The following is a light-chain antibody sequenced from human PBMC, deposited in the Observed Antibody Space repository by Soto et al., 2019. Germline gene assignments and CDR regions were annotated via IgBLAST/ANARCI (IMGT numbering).Light chain of an antibody. V-gene: IGKV1-5*03. CDR2: KAS. Sequence: DIQMTQSPSALSASVGDRVTSTCRASQSISTWLAWYQQKPGKAPKLLIYKASSLEGGVPSRFSGSGSGTAFNITISSLQPDDFATYYCQQYNSYPLTFGGGTTVDTK. J-gene: IGKJ4*02. CDR3: QQYNSYPLT. CDR1: QSISTW.